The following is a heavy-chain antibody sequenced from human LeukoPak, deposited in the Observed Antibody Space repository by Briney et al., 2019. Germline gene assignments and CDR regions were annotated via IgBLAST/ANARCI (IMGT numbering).Heavy chain of an antibody. CDR2: IKLDGSEK. D-gene: IGHD3-3*01. Sequence: GGSLRLSCVASGFTFGKYRMSWVRQAPGKGLEWVANIKLDGSEKNYVDSVKGRFTVSRDNTKNSLYLQMNSLRAEDTAVFYCARDQYDTWSRRGNFDSWGQGTLVIVSS. J-gene: IGHJ4*02. CDR1: GFTFGKYR. CDR3: ARDQYDTWSRRGNFDS. V-gene: IGHV3-7*03.